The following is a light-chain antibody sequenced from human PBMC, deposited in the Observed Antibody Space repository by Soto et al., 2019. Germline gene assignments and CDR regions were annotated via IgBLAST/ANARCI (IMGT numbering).Light chain of an antibody. CDR2: DAS. Sequence: EIVLTQSPATLSLSPGERATLSCRASQSVGYHLAWYQQKPGQAPRLLIYDASNRATGIPARFSGSGSGTDFTLAISSLEPEAFAVYSCQQRSNWPPVPFG. V-gene: IGKV3-11*01. CDR1: QSVGYH. J-gene: IGKJ2*01. CDR3: QQRSNWPPVP.